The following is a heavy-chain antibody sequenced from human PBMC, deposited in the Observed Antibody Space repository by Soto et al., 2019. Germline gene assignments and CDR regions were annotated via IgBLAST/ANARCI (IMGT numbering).Heavy chain of an antibody. CDR2: ISSNGRST. CDR1: GFPFSTYA. V-gene: IGHV3-64*01. CDR3: ARDRCTNGVCYAPSDY. J-gene: IGHJ4*02. Sequence: GGSLILSCATSGFPFSTYAMHWVRQAPGKGLEYVSAISSNGRSTYYANSVKGRFTISRDNSKNTLYLQMDSLRAEDMAVYYCARDRCTNGVCYAPSDYWGQGTLVTVSS. D-gene: IGHD2-8*01.